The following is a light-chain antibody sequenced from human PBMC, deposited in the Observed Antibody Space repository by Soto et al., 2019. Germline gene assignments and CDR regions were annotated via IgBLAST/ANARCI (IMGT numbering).Light chain of an antibody. CDR1: QSISTY. CDR2: AAS. V-gene: IGKV1-39*01. J-gene: IGKJ4*01. Sequence: DIQMTHSPSSLSASVGDRVTITCRASQSISTYLHWYQQKPGKAPNLLIYAASTLQSGVPSRFSGSGSGTDFTLTISSLQPEDFATYFCQHGYSTPLTVGGGTKVDIK. CDR3: QHGYSTPLT.